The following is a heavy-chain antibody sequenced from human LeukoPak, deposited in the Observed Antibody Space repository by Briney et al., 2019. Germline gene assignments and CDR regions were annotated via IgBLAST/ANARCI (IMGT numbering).Heavy chain of an antibody. D-gene: IGHD2-8*02. J-gene: IGHJ4*02. CDR1: GVTFSSFG. V-gene: IGHV3-30*02. CDR2: IRHDGTNI. Sequence: PGGSLRLSCAATGVTFSSFGMHWVRQSPGKGLEWVALIRHDGTNIYYADSVKGRFTISRDNAKSSLYLQMNSLRAEDTAAYYCATYRQVLLPFESWGQGTLVTVSS. CDR3: ATYRQVLLPFES.